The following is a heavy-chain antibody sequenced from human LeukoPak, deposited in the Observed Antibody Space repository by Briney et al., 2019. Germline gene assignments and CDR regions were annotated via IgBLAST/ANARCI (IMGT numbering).Heavy chain of an antibody. CDR3: AREAIVVAPAAQLAYDY. D-gene: IGHD2-2*01. CDR1: GFTFSSYW. V-gene: IGHV3-7*01. Sequence: SGGSLRLSCAASGFTFSSYWMSWVRQAPGKGLEWVANIKQDGSEKYYVDSVKGRCTISRDNAKNSLYLQMNSLRAEDTAVYYCAREAIVVAPAAQLAYDYWGQGTLVTVSS. CDR2: IKQDGSEK. J-gene: IGHJ4*02.